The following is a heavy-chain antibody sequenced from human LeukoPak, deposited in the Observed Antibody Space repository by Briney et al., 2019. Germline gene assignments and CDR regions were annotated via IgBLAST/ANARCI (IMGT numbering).Heavy chain of an antibody. Sequence: GGSLRLSCSASGFTVSSNYMSWVRHAPGKGLEWVSVIYSGGSTYYADSVKGRFTISRDNSKNTLYLQMNSLRAEDTAVYYCARYSSGYDAFDIWGQGTMVTVSS. J-gene: IGHJ3*02. D-gene: IGHD6-13*01. CDR1: GFTVSSNY. V-gene: IGHV3-66*01. CDR2: IYSGGST. CDR3: ARYSSGYDAFDI.